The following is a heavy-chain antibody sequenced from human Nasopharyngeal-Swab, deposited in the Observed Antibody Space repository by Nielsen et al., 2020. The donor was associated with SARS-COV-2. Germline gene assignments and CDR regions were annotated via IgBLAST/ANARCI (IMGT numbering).Heavy chain of an antibody. V-gene: IGHV1-46*01. CDR2: INPSGGST. J-gene: IGHJ3*02. CDR1: GYTFISYY. Sequence: ASVKVSCKASGYTFISYYMHWVRQAPGQGLEWMGIINPSGGSTSYAQKFQGRATMTRDTSTSTVYMELSSLRSEDTAVYYCARDRGVNDYVWGSYRKSDAFDIWGQGTMVTVSS. CDR3: ARDRGVNDYVWGSYRKSDAFDI. D-gene: IGHD3-16*02.